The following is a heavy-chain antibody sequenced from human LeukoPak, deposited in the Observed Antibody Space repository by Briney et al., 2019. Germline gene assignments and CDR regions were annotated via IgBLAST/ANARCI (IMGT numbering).Heavy chain of an antibody. J-gene: IGHJ6*03. CDR3: GRDRGIVVEPTARAHYYMDV. CDR1: GGSNY. D-gene: IGHD2-2*01. V-gene: IGHV4-59*12. CDR2: IRYSGST. Sequence: SETLSLTCTVSGGSNYWSWIRQPPGKGLEWIAYIRYSGSTNYNPSLKSRVTISLDTSKNQFSLKLTSVTAADTAVYYCGRDRGIVVEPTARAHYYMDVWGKGTTVTVSS.